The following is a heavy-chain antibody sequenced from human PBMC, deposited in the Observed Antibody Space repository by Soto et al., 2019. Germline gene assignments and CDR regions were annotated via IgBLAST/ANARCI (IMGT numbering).Heavy chain of an antibody. D-gene: IGHD2-21*01. CDR2: ISSGGST. CDR3: AGVFVGW. CDR1: GFTVSNNY. V-gene: IGHV3-66*01. J-gene: IGHJ4*02. Sequence: EVQLVESGGGLVQPGGSLRLSCEASGFTVSNNYMNWVRQAPGKGLEWVSVISSGGSTYYPDSVKDRFTISRDNSKNTLYLQMNSLRVEDTAVYYCAGVFVGWWGQGTLVTVSS.